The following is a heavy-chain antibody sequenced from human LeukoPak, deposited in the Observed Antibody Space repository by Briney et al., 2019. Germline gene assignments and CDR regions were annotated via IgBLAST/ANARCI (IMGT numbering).Heavy chain of an antibody. CDR2: FDPEDGET. CDR1: GYTLTELS. D-gene: IGHD3-22*01. CDR3: ASPSYDSSGYFDY. J-gene: IGHJ4*02. V-gene: IGHV1-24*01. Sequence: ASVTVSCKVSGYTLTELSMHWVRQAPGKGLEWMGGFDPEDGETIYAQKFQGRVTMTEDTSTDTAYMELSSLRSEDTAVYYCASPSYDSSGYFDYWGQGTLVTVSS.